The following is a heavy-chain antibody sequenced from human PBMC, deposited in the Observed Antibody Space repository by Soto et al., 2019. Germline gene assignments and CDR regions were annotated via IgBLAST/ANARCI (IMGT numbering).Heavy chain of an antibody. Sequence: QVQLQQWGAGLLKPSETLSLTCAVYGGSFSGYNWSWIRQPPGKGLEWIGEINHSGSTNYNPSLKSRVTISVDTSKNQFSLKLSSLTAADTAVYYCARGNGVAGPLRHSGQGTLVTVSS. CDR2: INHSGST. D-gene: IGHD6-19*01. CDR1: GGSFSGYN. V-gene: IGHV4-34*01. J-gene: IGHJ1*01. CDR3: ARGNGVAGPLRH.